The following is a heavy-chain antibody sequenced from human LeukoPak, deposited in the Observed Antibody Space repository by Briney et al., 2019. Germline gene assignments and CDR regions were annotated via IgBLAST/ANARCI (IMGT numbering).Heavy chain of an antibody. V-gene: IGHV1-2*02. CDR1: GYTFTRYY. CDR2: INPNSGGT. D-gene: IGHD5-12*01. CDR3: ARARPRPGAGYDPRQEFDY. Sequence: SVKVSCKASGYTFTRYYMHWVRQAPGQGLEWMGWINPNSGGTNYAQKFQGRVTMTRDTSISTAYMELSRLRSDDTAVYYCARARPRPGAGYDPRQEFDYWGQGTLVTVSS. J-gene: IGHJ4*02.